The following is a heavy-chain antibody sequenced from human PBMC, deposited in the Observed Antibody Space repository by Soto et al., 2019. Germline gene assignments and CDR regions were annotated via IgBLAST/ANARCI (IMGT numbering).Heavy chain of an antibody. CDR3: AREGRDGYNKYYYGMDV. Sequence: QVQLQESGPGLVKPSQTLSLTCTVSGGSISSGGYYWSWIRQHPGKGLEWIGYIYYSGSTYYNPSLKSRVTISVDTSKNQFSLKLGSVTAADTAVYYCAREGRDGYNKYYYGMDVWGQGTTVTVSS. J-gene: IGHJ6*02. CDR1: GGSISSGGYY. CDR2: IYYSGST. V-gene: IGHV4-31*03. D-gene: IGHD5-12*01.